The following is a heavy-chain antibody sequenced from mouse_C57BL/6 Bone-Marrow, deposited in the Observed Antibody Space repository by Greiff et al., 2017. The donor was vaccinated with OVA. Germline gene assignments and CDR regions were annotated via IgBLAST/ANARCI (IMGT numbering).Heavy chain of an antibody. J-gene: IGHJ3*01. CDR3: ARPGNAD. D-gene: IGHD4-1*01. CDR2: ISSGGSYT. CDR1: GFTFSSYG. V-gene: IGHV5-6*01. Sequence: EVMLVESGGDLVKPGGSLKLSCAASGFTFSSYGMSWVRQTPDKRLEWVATISSGGSYTYYPDSVKGRFTISRDNAKNTLYLQMSSLKSEDTAMYYCARPGNADWGKGTLVTVSA.